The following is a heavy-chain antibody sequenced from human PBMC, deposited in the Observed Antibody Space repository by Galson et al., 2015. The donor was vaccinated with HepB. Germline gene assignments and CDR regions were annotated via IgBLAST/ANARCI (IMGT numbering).Heavy chain of an antibody. CDR3: AKDLCGGDCYWSYLYYGMDV. J-gene: IGHJ6*02. V-gene: IGHV3-23*01. CDR2: ISGSAGST. CDR1: GFTFSSYA. D-gene: IGHD2-21*02. Sequence: SLRLSCAASGFTFSSYAMSWVRQAPGKGLEWVSAISGSAGSTYYADSVKGRFTISRDSSRNTLYLQMNSLRAEDTAVYYCAKDLCGGDCYWSYLYYGMDVWGQGTTVTVSS.